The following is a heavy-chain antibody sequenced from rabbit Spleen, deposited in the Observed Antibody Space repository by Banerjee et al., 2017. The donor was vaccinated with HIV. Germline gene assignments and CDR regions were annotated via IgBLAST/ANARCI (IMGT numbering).Heavy chain of an antibody. CDR2: IDTGSSGFT. J-gene: IGHJ6*01. D-gene: IGHD8-1*01. CDR1: GFDLRSGYD. Sequence: QQQLEESGGDLVKPEGSLTLTCKASGFDLRSGYDMCWVRQAPGKGLEWIACIDTGSSGFTYFASWAKGRFTISKTSSTTVTLQVTSLTAADTATYFCARDSGTSFSSYGMDLWGPGTLVTVS. V-gene: IGHV1S45*01. CDR3: ARDSGTSFSSYGMDL.